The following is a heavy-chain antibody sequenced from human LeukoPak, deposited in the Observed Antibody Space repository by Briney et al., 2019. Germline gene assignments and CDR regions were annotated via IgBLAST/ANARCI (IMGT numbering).Heavy chain of an antibody. Sequence: SETLSLTCAVYGGSFSGYYWSWIRQPPGKGLEWIGEINHSGSTNYNPSLKSRVTISVVTSKNQFSLKLSSVTAADTAVYYCARGYYDFWSGYQNYFDYWGQGTLVTVSS. V-gene: IGHV4-34*01. CDR3: ARGYYDFWSGYQNYFDY. CDR2: INHSGST. CDR1: GGSFSGYY. D-gene: IGHD3-3*01. J-gene: IGHJ4*02.